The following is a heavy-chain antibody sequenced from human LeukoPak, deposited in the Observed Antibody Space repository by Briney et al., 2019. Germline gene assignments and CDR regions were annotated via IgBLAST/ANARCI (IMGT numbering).Heavy chain of an antibody. Sequence: GGSLRLSCAASGFTVSSNYMSWVRQAPGKGLEWVSVIYSGGSTYYADSVKGRFTISRDNSKNMLYLQMNSLRAEDTAVYYCASPHYDILTGLLNWGQGTLVTVSS. D-gene: IGHD3-9*01. CDR3: ASPHYDILTGLLN. V-gene: IGHV3-53*01. CDR2: IYSGGST. J-gene: IGHJ4*02. CDR1: GFTVSSNY.